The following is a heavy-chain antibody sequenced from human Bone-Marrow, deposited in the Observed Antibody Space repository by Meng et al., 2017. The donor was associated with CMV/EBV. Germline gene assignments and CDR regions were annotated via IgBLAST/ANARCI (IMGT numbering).Heavy chain of an antibody. CDR1: GFSLTNSGVG. J-gene: IGHJ6*02. D-gene: IGHD2-15*01. Sequence: SGPTLVKPTQTLTLTCTFSGFSLTNSGVGVGWIRQPRGKALEWIGYIYYSGSTNYNPSLKSRVTISVDTSKNQFSLKLSSVTAADTAVYYCARGCGGSCYYYYGMDVWGQGTTVTVSS. V-gene: IGHV4-61*08. CDR3: ARGCGGSCYYYYGMDV. CDR2: IYYSGST.